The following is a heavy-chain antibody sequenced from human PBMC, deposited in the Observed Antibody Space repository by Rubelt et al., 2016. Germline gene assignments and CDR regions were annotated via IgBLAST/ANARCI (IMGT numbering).Heavy chain of an antibody. D-gene: IGHD6-19*01. Sequence: EVQLVESGGGLVQPGGSLRLSCAASGFTFSNYDMNWVRQAPGRGLEWLSYISSISSTIYYAASVKGRLTISRDNAKNSLYLQMNSLRAEDTAVYYCARREYTSAWRPWGRGTLVTVSS. CDR3: ARREYTSAWRP. CDR1: GFTFSNYD. J-gene: IGHJ5*02. V-gene: IGHV3-48*04. CDR2: ISSISSTI.